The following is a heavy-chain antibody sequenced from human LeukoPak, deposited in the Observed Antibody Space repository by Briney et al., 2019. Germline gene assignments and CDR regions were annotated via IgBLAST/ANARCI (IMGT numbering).Heavy chain of an antibody. CDR3: ATAPGGYVSYYYYGMDV. V-gene: IGHV3-74*01. J-gene: IGHJ6*02. D-gene: IGHD5-12*01. Sequence: GGSLRLSCAASGFTFSSYWMHWVRQAPGKGLVWVSRINSDGSSTSYADSVKGRFTISRDNAKNTLYLQMNSLRAEDTAVYYCATAPGGYVSYYYYGMDVWGQGTTVTVSS. CDR2: INSDGSST. CDR1: GFTFSSYW.